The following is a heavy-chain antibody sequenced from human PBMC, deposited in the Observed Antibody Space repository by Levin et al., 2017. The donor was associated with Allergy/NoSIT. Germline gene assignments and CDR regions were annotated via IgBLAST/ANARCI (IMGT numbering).Heavy chain of an antibody. CDR3: ARPTVTAYFDY. V-gene: IGHV3-74*01. J-gene: IGHJ4*02. CDR2: INSDGSST. D-gene: IGHD4-17*01. Sequence: HPGGSLRLSCAASGFTFSSYWMHWVRQAPGKGLVWVSRINSDGSSTSYADSVKGRFTISRDNAKNTLYLQMNSLRAEDTAVYYCARPTVTAYFDYWGQGTLVTVSS. CDR1: GFTFSSYW.